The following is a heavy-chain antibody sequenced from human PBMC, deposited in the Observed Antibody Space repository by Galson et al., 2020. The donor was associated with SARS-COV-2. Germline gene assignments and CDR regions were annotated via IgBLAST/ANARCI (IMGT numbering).Heavy chain of an antibody. Sequence: ASVKVSCKASGYTFTGYYMHWVRQAPGQGLEWMGWINPNSGGTNYAQKFQGRVTMTRDTSISTAYMELSRLRSDDTAVYYCARDDLLILLWFGEHPLGAFDIWGQGTMVTVSS. J-gene: IGHJ3*02. CDR3: ARDDLLILLWFGEHPLGAFDI. D-gene: IGHD3-10*01. CDR2: INPNSGGT. CDR1: GYTFTGYY. V-gene: IGHV1-2*02.